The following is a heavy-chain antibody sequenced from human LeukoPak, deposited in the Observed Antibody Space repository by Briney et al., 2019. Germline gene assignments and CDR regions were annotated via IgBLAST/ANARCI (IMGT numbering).Heavy chain of an antibody. CDR3: VRSLDY. V-gene: IGHV3-23*01. CDR1: GFTLTNHG. Sequence: GGSLRLSCAVSGFTLTNHGVSWVRQAPGKGLEWVSIITGTGGRYYGDSVKGRFILSRDNSKNTVYMQMNSLRVEDTALYYCVRSLDYWGQGTLVTVSS. CDR2: ITGTGGR. J-gene: IGHJ4*02.